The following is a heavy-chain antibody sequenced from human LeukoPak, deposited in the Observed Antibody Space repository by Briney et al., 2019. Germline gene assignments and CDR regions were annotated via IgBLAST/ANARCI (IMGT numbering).Heavy chain of an antibody. D-gene: IGHD4-11*01. CDR1: GFTFCSYA. CDR3: AKYSRSVTTFLLWFDP. CDR2: TSGSGGST. V-gene: IGHV3-23*01. Sequence: GGSLGLSCEASGFTFCSYAMSWVRQAPGKGLEWVSATSGSGGSTYYAVSVKGRFTISTDNSKNTLYLQMTSLRAEDTAVYYCAKYSRSVTTFLLWFDPCGQGTLVTASS. J-gene: IGHJ5*02.